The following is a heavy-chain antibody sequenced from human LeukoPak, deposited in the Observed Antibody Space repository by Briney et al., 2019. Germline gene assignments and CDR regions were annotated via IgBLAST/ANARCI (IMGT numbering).Heavy chain of an antibody. Sequence: ASVKVSCKVSGYTLTELSMHWVRQAPGKGLEWMGGSDPEDGETIYAQKFQGRVTMTEDTSTDTAYMELSSLRSEDTAVYYCATGLTIFGVVIMKGDDAFDIWGQGTMVTVSS. CDR3: ATGLTIFGVVIMKGDDAFDI. J-gene: IGHJ3*02. V-gene: IGHV1-24*01. CDR1: GYTLTELS. CDR2: SDPEDGET. D-gene: IGHD3-3*01.